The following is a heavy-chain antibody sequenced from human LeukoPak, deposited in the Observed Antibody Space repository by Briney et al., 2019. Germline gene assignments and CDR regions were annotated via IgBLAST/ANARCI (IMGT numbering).Heavy chain of an antibody. CDR2: IKQDGSEK. V-gene: IGHV3-7*03. D-gene: IGHD6-19*01. CDR3: ARDIIAVDIAEYFQH. Sequence: PGGSLRLSCAASGFTFSSYWMSWVRQAPGKGLEWVANIKQDGSEKYYVDSVKGRFTISRDNAKSSLYLQMNSLRAEDTAVYYCARDIIAVDIAEYFQHWGQGTLVTVSS. CDR1: GFTFSSYW. J-gene: IGHJ1*01.